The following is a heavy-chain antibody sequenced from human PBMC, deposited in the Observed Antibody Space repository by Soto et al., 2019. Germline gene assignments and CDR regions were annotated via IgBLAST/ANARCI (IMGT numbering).Heavy chain of an antibody. V-gene: IGHV1-3*01. CDR3: AREDLAFWSDTSGGYYYYMDV. CDR2: INAGNGDT. J-gene: IGHJ6*03. Sequence: QVQLVQSGAEVKKPGASVKLSCKASGYTFTASAMHWVRQAPGPRLEWMGWINAGNGDTKYSQKFQDRVTITRDTYANTAYMELSSLRSEDTAVYYCAREDLAFWSDTSGGYYYYMDVWGKGTTVTVSS. CDR1: GYTFTASA. D-gene: IGHD3-3*01.